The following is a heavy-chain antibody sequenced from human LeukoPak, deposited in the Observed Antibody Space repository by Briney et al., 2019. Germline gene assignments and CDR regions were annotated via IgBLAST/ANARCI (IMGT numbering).Heavy chain of an antibody. J-gene: IGHJ4*02. CDR1: GFTFSSYA. CDR3: AKAEYNYYDSSGPFYFDH. D-gene: IGHD3-22*01. V-gene: IGHV3-23*01. CDR2: ISGSGGST. Sequence: GGSLRLSCAASGFTFSSYAMSWVRQAPGKGLEWVSAISGSGGSTYYADSVKGRFTISRDNSKNTLYLQTNSLSAEDTAVYYCAKAEYNYYDSSGPFYFDHWGQGTLVTVSS.